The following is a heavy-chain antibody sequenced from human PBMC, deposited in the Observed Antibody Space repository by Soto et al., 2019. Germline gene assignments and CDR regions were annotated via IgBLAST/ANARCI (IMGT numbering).Heavy chain of an antibody. CDR3: ARDQILLWFGELSPALDI. V-gene: IGHV1-3*01. D-gene: IGHD3-10*01. J-gene: IGHJ3*02. Sequence: ASVKVSCKASGYTFTSYAMHWVRQAPGQRLEWMGWINAGNGNTKYSQKFQGRVTITRDTSASTAYMELSSLRSEDTAVYYCARDQILLWFGELSPALDIWGQGTMITVSS. CDR1: GYTFTSYA. CDR2: INAGNGNT.